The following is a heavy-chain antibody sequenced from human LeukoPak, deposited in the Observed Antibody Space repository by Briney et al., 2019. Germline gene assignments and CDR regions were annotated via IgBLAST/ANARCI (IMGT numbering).Heavy chain of an antibody. J-gene: IGHJ6*02. CDR2: IYYSGST. V-gene: IGHV4-59*01. Sequence: NPSETLSLTCSVSGGSISSYYWSWIRQPPGKGLEWIGYIYYSGSTNYNPSLKSRVTISVDTTKNQFSLKLSSVTAADTAVYYCARDGLSLPPRRFGMDVWGQGTTVIVSS. CDR1: GGSISSYY. D-gene: IGHD3-22*01. CDR3: ARDGLSLPPRRFGMDV.